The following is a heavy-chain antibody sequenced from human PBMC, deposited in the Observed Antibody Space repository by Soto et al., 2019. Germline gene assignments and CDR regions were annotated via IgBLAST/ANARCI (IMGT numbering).Heavy chain of an antibody. CDR2: IKQDGSEK. Sequence: GGSLRLSCAASGFTFSSYWMSWVRQAPGKGLEWVANIKQDGSEKYYVDSVKGRFTISRDNAKNSLYLQMNSLRAEDTAVYYCARDLRWQWLVRPPFDYWGQGTLVTVSS. V-gene: IGHV3-7*01. CDR1: GFTFSSYW. D-gene: IGHD6-19*01. J-gene: IGHJ4*02. CDR3: ARDLRWQWLVRPPFDY.